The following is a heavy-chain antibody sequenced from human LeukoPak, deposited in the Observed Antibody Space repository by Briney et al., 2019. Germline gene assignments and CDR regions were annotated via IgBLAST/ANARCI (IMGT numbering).Heavy chain of an antibody. CDR3: ARDRDYGDYRPGSFDL. V-gene: IGHV3-48*03. CDR1: GFTFRSYE. J-gene: IGHJ5*02. D-gene: IGHD4-17*01. CDR2: ISGGSGTI. Sequence: GGCLRLPCAASGFTFRSYEMNWVRQAPGKGLEWVSFISGGSGTIYYADSVKGRFTISRDNAKNSLYLQMNSLRVEDTAVYYCARDRDYGDYRPGSFDLWGQGTLVTVST.